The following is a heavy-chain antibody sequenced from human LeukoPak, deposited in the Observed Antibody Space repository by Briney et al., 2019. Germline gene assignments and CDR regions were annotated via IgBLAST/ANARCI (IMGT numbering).Heavy chain of an antibody. Sequence: SETLSLTCAVYGGSFSGYYWSWIRQPPGKGLEWIGEINHSGSTNYNPSLKSRVTISVDTSKNQFSLKLSSVTAADTAVYYCARDNGGYCSSTSCQAWFDPWGQGTLVTVSS. D-gene: IGHD2-2*01. CDR3: ARDNGGYCSSTSCQAWFDP. J-gene: IGHJ5*02. CDR2: INHSGST. V-gene: IGHV4-34*01. CDR1: GGSFSGYY.